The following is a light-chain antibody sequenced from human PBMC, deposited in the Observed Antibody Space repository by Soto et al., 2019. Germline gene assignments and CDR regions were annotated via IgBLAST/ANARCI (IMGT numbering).Light chain of an antibody. CDR3: QQYDHYRT. J-gene: IGKJ1*01. V-gene: IGKV1-5*03. CDR2: KAS. CDR1: QSVNTW. Sequence: QMTQSPSTVSASVGDSVTITCRASQSVNTWLAWYQLKPGKAPRLLIYKASTLESGVPSRFGGSGSGTEFTLTISSLQPDDIATYYCQQYDHYRTFGQGTKVELE.